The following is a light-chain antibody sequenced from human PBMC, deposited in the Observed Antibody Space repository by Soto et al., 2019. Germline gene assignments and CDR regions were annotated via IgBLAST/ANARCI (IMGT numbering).Light chain of an antibody. V-gene: IGLV2-8*01. CDR3: SSYVGSNRGV. CDR1: SSDVGGYNY. J-gene: IGLJ3*02. CDR2: EVN. Sequence: QSVLTQPPSASGSPGQSVTISCTGSSSDVGGYNYVSWYQHHPGKAPRLMIYEVNKRPSGVPDRFSGSKSGNTASLTVSGLQAEDGADYYCSSYVGSNRGVFGGGTKLTVL.